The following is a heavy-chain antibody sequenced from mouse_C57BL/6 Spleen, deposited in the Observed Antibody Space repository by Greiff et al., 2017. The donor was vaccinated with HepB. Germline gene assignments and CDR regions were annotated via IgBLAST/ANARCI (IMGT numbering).Heavy chain of an antibody. J-gene: IGHJ4*01. V-gene: IGHV5-6*01. Sequence: EVQRVESGGDLVKPGGSLKLSCAASGFTFSSYGMSWVRQTPDKRLEWVATISSGGSYTYYPDSVKGRFTISRDNATNTLYLQMSSMKSEDTAMYYCARYYYSNYPYAMDYWGQGTSVTVSS. D-gene: IGHD2-5*01. CDR3: ARYYYSNYPYAMDY. CDR2: ISSGGSYT. CDR1: GFTFSSYG.